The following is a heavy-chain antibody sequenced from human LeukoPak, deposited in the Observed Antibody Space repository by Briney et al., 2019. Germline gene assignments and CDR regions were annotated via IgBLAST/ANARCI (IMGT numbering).Heavy chain of an antibody. Sequence: PSETLSLTCTVSGGSISSYYWSWIRQPPGKGLEWIGYIYYSGSTNYNPSLQSRVTISVDTSKNQFSLKLSSVTAADTAVYYCARWSKGYYDSSGYYYEAWFDPWGQGTLVTVSS. D-gene: IGHD3-22*01. J-gene: IGHJ5*02. CDR1: GGSISSYY. V-gene: IGHV4-59*01. CDR2: IYYSGST. CDR3: ARWSKGYYDSSGYYYEAWFDP.